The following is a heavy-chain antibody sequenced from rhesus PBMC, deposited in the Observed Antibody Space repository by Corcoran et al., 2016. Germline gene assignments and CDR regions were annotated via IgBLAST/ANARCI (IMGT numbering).Heavy chain of an antibody. V-gene: IGHV2-174*01. CDR3: ARGTAAAFDY. Sequence: QVTLKESGPALVKPTQTLTLTCTFSGFSISTSGMGVGWLRQPPGKALEWLALIYWDDDKDYSTSRKSRLTISKDTAKNQVVLTMTNMDPVDTATYYCARGTAAAFDYWGQGVLVTVSS. D-gene: IGHD6-25*01. J-gene: IGHJ4*01. CDR1: GFSISTSGMG. CDR2: IYWDDDK.